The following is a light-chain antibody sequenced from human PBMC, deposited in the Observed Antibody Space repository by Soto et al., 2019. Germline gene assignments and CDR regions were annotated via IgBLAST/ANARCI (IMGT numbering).Light chain of an antibody. CDR1: SGYSTYA. V-gene: IGLV4-69*01. CDR2: INYDGTH. CDR3: QSLGTGIQA. Sequence: QSVLTQSPSASASLGASVKLTCTLSSGYSTYAIAWHQQQSEKGPRFLMKINYDGTHSKGDGFFDRFSGSSSGAERHLTSSSLQSGVEPDYYCQSLGTGIQAFGGGTKLTVL. J-gene: IGLJ3*02.